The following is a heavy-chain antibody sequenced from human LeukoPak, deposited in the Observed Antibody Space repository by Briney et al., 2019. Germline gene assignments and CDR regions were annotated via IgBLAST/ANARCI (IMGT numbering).Heavy chain of an antibody. V-gene: IGHV3-30-3*01. CDR1: GFTFSSHD. Sequence: GGSLRLSCAASGFTFSSHDMHWVRQARGKGLEWVAVISSDGNNNVYADSVKGRFTISRDNSKNTLYLQMNSLRVEDTAVYYCVRLASGSYCFDYWGQGTLVTVSS. J-gene: IGHJ4*02. D-gene: IGHD1-26*01. CDR2: ISSDGNNN. CDR3: VRLASGSYCFDY.